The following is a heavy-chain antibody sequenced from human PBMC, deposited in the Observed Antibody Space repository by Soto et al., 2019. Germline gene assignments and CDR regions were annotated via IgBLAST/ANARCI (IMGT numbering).Heavy chain of an antibody. CDR3: AKDSTAYRSSYDFDY. Sequence: EVQLLESGGGLVQPGGSLRLSCAASGFTFSSYAMSWIRQAPGKGLEWVSAISGSGGSTYYADSVKGRFTISRDNSKNTLYLQMNSLRAEDTAVYYCAKDSTAYRSSYDFDYWGQGTLVTVSS. CDR1: GFTFSSYA. J-gene: IGHJ4*02. V-gene: IGHV3-23*01. D-gene: IGHD6-6*01. CDR2: ISGSGGST.